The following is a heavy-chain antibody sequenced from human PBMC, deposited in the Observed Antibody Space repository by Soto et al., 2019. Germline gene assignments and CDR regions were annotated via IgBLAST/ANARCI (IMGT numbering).Heavy chain of an antibody. CDR3: ARDVEDIVVVPAAPEWAFDI. V-gene: IGHV1-46*03. CDR2: INPSGGST. Sequence: VSVKASCKASGYTFTSAYMHWVRQAPDQGLEWMGIINPSGGSTSYAQKFQGRVTMTRDTSTSTVYMELSSLRSEDTAVYYCARDVEDIVVVPAAPEWAFDIWGQGTMVTVSS. D-gene: IGHD2-2*01. J-gene: IGHJ3*02. CDR1: GYTFTSAY.